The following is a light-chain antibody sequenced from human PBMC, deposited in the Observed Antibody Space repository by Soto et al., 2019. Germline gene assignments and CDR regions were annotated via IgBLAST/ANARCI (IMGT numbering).Light chain of an antibody. V-gene: IGLV1-47*01. CDR3: VAWDDNLSSRV. Sequence: QSVLTQPPSLSGTPGQTVTISGLGGRSNIGSAIVHWYQQLPGTAPRHLIYMNSQRPSGVPDRFSGSKSGTSASLVITGLRPEDEADYYCVAWDDNLSSRVFGGGTKLTVL. CDR2: MNS. CDR1: RSNIGSAI. J-gene: IGLJ3*02.